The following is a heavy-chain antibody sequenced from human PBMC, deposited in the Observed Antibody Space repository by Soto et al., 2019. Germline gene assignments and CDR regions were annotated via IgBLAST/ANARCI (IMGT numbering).Heavy chain of an antibody. CDR1: GFTFSSYA. CDR3: ARGLPLVVVVTLDY. V-gene: IGHV3-30-3*01. Sequence: QVQLVESGGGVVQPGRSLRLSCAASGFTFSSYAMHWVRQAPGKGLEWVAVISYDGSNKYYADSVKGRFTISRDNSKNTLYLHMNSLRAEDTAVYYWARGLPLVVVVTLDYWGQGTLVTVSS. D-gene: IGHD3-22*01. J-gene: IGHJ4*02. CDR2: ISYDGSNK.